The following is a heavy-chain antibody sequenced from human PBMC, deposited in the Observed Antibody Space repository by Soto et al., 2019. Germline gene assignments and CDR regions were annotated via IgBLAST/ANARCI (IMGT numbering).Heavy chain of an antibody. J-gene: IGHJ5*02. CDR2: IYYSGSA. D-gene: IGHD2-15*01. V-gene: IGHV4-39*01. CDR3: VRYRHGGPCNWFDP. CDR1: GAPLSNSLYS. Sequence: PSETLSLTCTVSGAPLSNSLYSWDWIRQPPGKGLEWIGSIYYSGSAFYNPSLKGRVTISLDTSKSQFSLSLTSVTAADTAFYYCVRYRHGGPCNWFDPWGQGALVT.